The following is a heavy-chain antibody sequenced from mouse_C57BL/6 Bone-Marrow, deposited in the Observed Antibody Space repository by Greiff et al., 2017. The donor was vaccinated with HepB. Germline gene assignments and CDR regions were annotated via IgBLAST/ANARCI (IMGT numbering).Heavy chain of an antibody. D-gene: IGHD1-1*01. Sequence: EVKLVESGPELVKPGASVKIPCKASGYTFTDYNMDWVKQSHGKSLEWIGDINPNNGGTIYNQKFKGKATLTVDKSSSTAYMELRSLTSEDTAVYYCARRDYYGSKDWYFDVWGTGTTVTVSS. CDR3: ARRDYYGSKDWYFDV. V-gene: IGHV1-18*01. J-gene: IGHJ1*03. CDR2: INPNNGGT. CDR1: GYTFTDYN.